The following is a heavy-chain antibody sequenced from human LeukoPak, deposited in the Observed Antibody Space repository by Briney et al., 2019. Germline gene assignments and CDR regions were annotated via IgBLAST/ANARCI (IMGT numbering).Heavy chain of an antibody. V-gene: IGHV3-53*04. D-gene: IGHD3-10*01. CDR3: ARVRGDYYFDY. J-gene: IGHJ4*02. CDR1: GFTVSSSY. CDR2: IYSGGGT. Sequence: GGSLRLSCTASGFTVSSSYMTWVRPAPGKGLEWVSLIYSGGGTYYADSVKGRFTISRHNFENTLYLQMNSLRAEDTAVYYCARVRGDYYFDYWAQGTLVTVSS.